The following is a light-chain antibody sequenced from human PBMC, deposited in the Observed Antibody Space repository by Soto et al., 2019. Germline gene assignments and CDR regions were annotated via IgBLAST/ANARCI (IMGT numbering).Light chain of an antibody. J-gene: IGLJ1*01. CDR1: SGHSNYA. V-gene: IGLV4-69*01. Sequence: QLVLTQSPSASASLGASVKLTCTLSSGHSNYAIAWHQQQPEKGPRYLMKVNSDGSHRKGDGIPDRFSGSSSGAQRYLTISSRQSEDEADDYCQTWGTGIRVFGTGTKLTVL. CDR3: QTWGTGIRV. CDR2: VNSDGSH.